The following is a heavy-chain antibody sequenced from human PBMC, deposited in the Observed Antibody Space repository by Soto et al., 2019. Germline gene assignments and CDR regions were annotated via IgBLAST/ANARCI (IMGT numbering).Heavy chain of an antibody. J-gene: IGHJ4*02. CDR2: ISSSSSYI. CDR1: GFTFSSYS. V-gene: IGHV3-21*01. CDR3: ARGDSSGYSPSNFDY. Sequence: EVQLVESGGGLVKPGGSLRLSCAASGFTFSSYSMHWVRQAPGKGLEWVSSISSSSSYIYYADSVKGRFTISRDNAKNSLYLQMNSLRAEDTAVYYCARGDSSGYSPSNFDYWGQGTLVIVSS. D-gene: IGHD3-22*01.